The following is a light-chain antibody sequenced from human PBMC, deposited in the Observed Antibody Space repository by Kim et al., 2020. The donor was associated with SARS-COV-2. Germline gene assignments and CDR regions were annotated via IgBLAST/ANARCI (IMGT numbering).Light chain of an antibody. CDR2: DAS. J-gene: IGKJ1*01. CDR1: QDIRNH. V-gene: IGKV1-16*02. CDR3: QQYNTFPWT. Sequence: ASVGDRVTITCRASQDIRNHLAWFQLQPGKAPKSLIYDASSLQSGVPSKFSGSGSGTNFILTISGLQPEDFATYYCQQYNTFPWTFGQGTKVDI.